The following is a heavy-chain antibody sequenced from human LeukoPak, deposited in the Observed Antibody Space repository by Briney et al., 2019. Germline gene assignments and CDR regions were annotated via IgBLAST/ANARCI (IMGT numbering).Heavy chain of an antibody. Sequence: PGGSLRLSCAASGFTFSSYAMSWVRQAPGKGLEWVSAIGGSGGSTYYADSVKGRLTISRDNSKNTLYLQMNSLRDEDTDVYYCAKGYCSSTSCPGFQHWGQGTLVTVSS. V-gene: IGHV3-23*01. D-gene: IGHD2-2*01. J-gene: IGHJ1*01. CDR3: AKGYCSSTSCPGFQH. CDR1: GFTFSSYA. CDR2: IGGSGGST.